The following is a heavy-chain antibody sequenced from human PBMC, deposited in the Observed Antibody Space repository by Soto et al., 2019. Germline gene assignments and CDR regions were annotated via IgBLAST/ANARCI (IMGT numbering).Heavy chain of an antibody. D-gene: IGHD6-13*01. CDR1: GYTFTSYG. CDR3: ARDMAQAAAGLPSHCYGMDV. CDR2: ISAYNGNT. V-gene: IGHV1-18*04. J-gene: IGHJ6*02. Sequence: ASVKVSCKASGYTFTSYGISWVRQAPGQGLEWMGWISAYNGNTNYAQKLQGRVTMTTDTSTSTAYMELRSLRSDDTAVYYCARDMAQAAAGLPSHCYGMDVWGQGTTVTVSS.